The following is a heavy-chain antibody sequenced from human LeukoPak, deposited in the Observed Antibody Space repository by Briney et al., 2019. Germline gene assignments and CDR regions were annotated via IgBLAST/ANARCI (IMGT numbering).Heavy chain of an antibody. J-gene: IGHJ4*02. CDR3: ARGARSYGRGPFDY. CDR2: FDPEDGET. V-gene: IGHV1-24*01. Sequence: ASVKVSCKASGYTFTGYYMHWVRQAPGKGLEWMGGFDPEDGETIYAQKFQGRVTMTEDTPTDTAYMELSSLRSEDTAVYYCARGARSYGRGPFDYWGQGTLVTVSS. CDR1: GYTFTGYY. D-gene: IGHD1-26*01.